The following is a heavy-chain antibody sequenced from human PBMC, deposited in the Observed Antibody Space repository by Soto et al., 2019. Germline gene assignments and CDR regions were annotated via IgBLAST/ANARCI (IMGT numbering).Heavy chain of an antibody. D-gene: IGHD3-9*01. CDR2: ITNTGGDT. J-gene: IGHJ6*02. CDR1: GFTFSSNA. CDR3: ARSTYYDILTGSYYYYAMDV. V-gene: IGHV3-23*01. Sequence: GGSLRLSCAASGFTFSSNAMSWVRQAPGMGLEWVSVITNTGGDTLYADSVKGRFTISRDNFKNTLYLQMNSLRAEDTAIYYCARSTYYDILTGSYYYYAMDVWGQGTTVTVSS.